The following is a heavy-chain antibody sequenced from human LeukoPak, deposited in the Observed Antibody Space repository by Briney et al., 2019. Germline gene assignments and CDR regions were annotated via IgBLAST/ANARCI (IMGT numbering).Heavy chain of an antibody. CDR2: IKSKTDGGTT. J-gene: IGHJ4*02. CDR1: GFTFSNAW. V-gene: IGHV3-15*01. Sequence: GGSLRLSCAASGFTFSNAWMSWVRQAPGKGLEWVGRIKSKTDGGTTDYAAPVKGRFTISRDDSKNTLYLQMNSLKTEDTAVYYCAKAMTTVVTSPYYFDYWGQGTLVTVSS. D-gene: IGHD4-23*01. CDR3: AKAMTTVVTSPYYFDY.